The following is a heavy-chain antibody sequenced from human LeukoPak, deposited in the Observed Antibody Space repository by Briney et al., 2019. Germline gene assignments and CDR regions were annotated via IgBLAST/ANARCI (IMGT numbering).Heavy chain of an antibody. CDR2: ISYDASNK. CDR3: AKDQGGYGDSYFDF. J-gene: IGHJ4*02. Sequence: GRSLRLSCAASGFTFNTYGMHWVRQAPGKGLEGVAFISYDASNKYYADAVRGRFTISRDNSKNTLYLQMNNLRAEDTAMFYCAKDQGGYGDSYFDFWGQGTLVSVSS. D-gene: IGHD4-17*01. CDR1: GFTFNTYG. V-gene: IGHV3-30*18.